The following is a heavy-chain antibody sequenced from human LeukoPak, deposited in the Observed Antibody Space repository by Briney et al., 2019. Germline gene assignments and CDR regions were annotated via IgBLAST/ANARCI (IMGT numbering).Heavy chain of an antibody. CDR2: MSYSGST. Sequence: SETLSLTCTVSGGSISSSSYFWGWIRQPPGKGLEWVGSMSYSGSTYYNPSLKSRVAISVDTSKNQFSLKLSSVTAAETAVYYCARRSSSQPPNYWGQGTLVTVSS. D-gene: IGHD6-13*01. J-gene: IGHJ4*02. V-gene: IGHV4-39*01. CDR1: GGSISSSSYF. CDR3: ARRSSSQPPNY.